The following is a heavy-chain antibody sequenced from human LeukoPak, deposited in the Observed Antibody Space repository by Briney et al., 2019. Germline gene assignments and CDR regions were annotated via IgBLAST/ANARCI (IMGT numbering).Heavy chain of an antibody. CDR1: GGSISSGDYY. CDR3: ARESSIYGSGTDAFDI. V-gene: IGHV4-30-4*01. D-gene: IGHD3-10*01. J-gene: IGHJ3*02. CDR2: IYYSGST. Sequence: SETLSLTCTVSGGSISSGDYYWSWIRQPPGKGLEWIGYIYYSGSTYYNPSLKSRVTISVDSSKNQFSLKLSSVTAADTAVYYCARESSIYGSGTDAFDIWGQGTMVTVSS.